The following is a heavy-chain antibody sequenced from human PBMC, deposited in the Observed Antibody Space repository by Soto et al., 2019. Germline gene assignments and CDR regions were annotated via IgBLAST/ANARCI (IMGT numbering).Heavy chain of an antibody. D-gene: IGHD1-26*01. CDR3: GRHGIIRTFDY. Sequence: SETLSLTCTVSGGSISGSGYYWGWIRQPPGKGLEWVGTIYYTGTTYYNWSLKTRLTMSVDTSKNQFSLRLSSVTAADTAVYYCGRHGIIRTFDYWGQGTLVTVSS. J-gene: IGHJ4*02. V-gene: IGHV4-39*01. CDR2: IYYTGTT. CDR1: GGSISGSGYY.